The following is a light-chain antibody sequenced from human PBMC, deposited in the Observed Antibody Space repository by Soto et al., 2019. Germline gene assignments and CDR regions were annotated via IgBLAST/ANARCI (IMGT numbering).Light chain of an antibody. V-gene: IGKV3-20*01. CDR3: QQYGSSPSWT. CDR2: GAS. J-gene: IGKJ1*01. CDR1: QSVSSSY. Sequence: EIVLTQSPGTLSLSPWERAALTCRASQSVSSSYLAWYQQKPGQAPRLLIYGASSRATGIPDRFSGSGSGTDFTLTISRLEPEDFAVYYCQQYGSSPSWTFGQGTKLEIK.